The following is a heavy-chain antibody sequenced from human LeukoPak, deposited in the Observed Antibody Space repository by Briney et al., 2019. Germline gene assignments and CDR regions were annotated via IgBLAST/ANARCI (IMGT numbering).Heavy chain of an antibody. V-gene: IGHV1-8*01. D-gene: IGHD6-13*01. CDR3: ARGKSRIAAAISGY. J-gene: IGHJ4*02. CDR2: MNPNSGNT. Sequence: ASVKVSCKASGYTFTSYDINWVRQATGQGLEGMGWMNPNSGNTGYAQKFQGRVTMTRNTSISTAYMELSSLRSEDTAVYYCARGKSRIAAAISGYWGQGTLVTVSS. CDR1: GYTFTSYD.